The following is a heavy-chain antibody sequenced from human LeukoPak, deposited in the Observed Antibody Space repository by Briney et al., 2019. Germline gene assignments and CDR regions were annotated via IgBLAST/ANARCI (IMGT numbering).Heavy chain of an antibody. CDR2: IRYDGSNK. V-gene: IGHV3-30*02. CDR1: GFTFSSYG. Sequence: GGSLRLSCAASGFTFSSYGTHWVRQAPGKGLEWVAFIRYDGSNKYYADSVKGRSTISRDNSKNTLSLQMTSLRTDDTAIYYCAKDVGYSSSWYEDWGQGTLVTVSS. J-gene: IGHJ4*02. D-gene: IGHD6-13*01. CDR3: AKDVGYSSSWYED.